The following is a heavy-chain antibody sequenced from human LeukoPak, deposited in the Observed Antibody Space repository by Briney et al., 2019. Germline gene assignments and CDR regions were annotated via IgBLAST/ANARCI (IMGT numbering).Heavy chain of an antibody. J-gene: IGHJ4*02. CDR1: RDSISSYY. CDR3: ARQTYDGYFDY. Sequence: SETLSLTCIVSRDSISSYYWSWLRQPPEKGLEWIGNIYNSGSTKYNPSLKTRVTISLDTSNNQFSLKLNSVTAADTAVYYCARQTYDGYFDYWGQGTLVTVSS. CDR2: IYNSGST. D-gene: IGHD1-1*01. V-gene: IGHV4-59*08.